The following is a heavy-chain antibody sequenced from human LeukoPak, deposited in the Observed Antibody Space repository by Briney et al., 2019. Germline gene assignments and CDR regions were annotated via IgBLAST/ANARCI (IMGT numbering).Heavy chain of an antibody. Sequence: PGGSLRLSCAASGFTFDDYAMHWVRHAPGRGLEWVSGISWNSGSIGYADSVKGRFTISRDNAKNSLYLQMNSLRAEDTALYYCAKGGSGYYYGNNWFDPWGQGTLVTVSS. CDR2: ISWNSGSI. CDR3: AKGGSGYYYGNNWFDP. CDR1: GFTFDDYA. V-gene: IGHV3-9*01. J-gene: IGHJ5*02. D-gene: IGHD3-22*01.